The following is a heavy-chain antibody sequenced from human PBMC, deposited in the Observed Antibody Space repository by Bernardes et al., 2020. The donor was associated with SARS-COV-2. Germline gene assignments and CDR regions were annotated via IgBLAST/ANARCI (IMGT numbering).Heavy chain of an antibody. D-gene: IGHD6-6*01. CDR3: AREGVAARPLYYYYGMDV. CDR1: GFTFSSYW. CDR2: IKQDGSEK. Sequence: GGSLRLSCAASGFTFSSYWMSWVRQAPGKGLEWVANIKQDGSEKYYVDSVKGRFTISRDNAKNSLYLQMNSLRAEDTAVYYCAREGVAARPLYYYYGMDVWGQGTTVTVSS. J-gene: IGHJ6*02. V-gene: IGHV3-7*01.